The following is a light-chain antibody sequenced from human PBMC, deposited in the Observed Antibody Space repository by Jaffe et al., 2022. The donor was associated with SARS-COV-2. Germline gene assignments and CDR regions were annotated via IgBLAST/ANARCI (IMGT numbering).Light chain of an antibody. CDR2: STS. J-gene: IGKJ4*01. CDR1: HSIAY. V-gene: IGKV1-39*01. Sequence: DIEMTQSPSSLSASVGDTVTISCRASHSIAYVSWFQQKPGKAPKVLIYSTSILQSGVSSRFSGSGSWPDFTLTISDLQFEDSATYYCQQTYSPPLTFGGGTRVEIK. CDR3: QQTYSPPLT.